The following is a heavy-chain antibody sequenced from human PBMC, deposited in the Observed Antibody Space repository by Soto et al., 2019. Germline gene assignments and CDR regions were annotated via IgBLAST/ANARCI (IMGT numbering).Heavy chain of an antibody. J-gene: IGHJ4*02. CDR2: ISSGGDTT. CDR1: GFTFNIYA. D-gene: IGHD3-22*01. V-gene: IGHV3-23*01. Sequence: GGSLRLSCAASGFTFNIYAMTWVRQAPGKGLEWVSAISSGGDTTYYADSVKGRFTISRDNTKNTLYLLMNSLTDADTAIYYCEKDLDSSGYNVDDWGQGTLVNGSA. CDR3: EKDLDSSGYNVDD.